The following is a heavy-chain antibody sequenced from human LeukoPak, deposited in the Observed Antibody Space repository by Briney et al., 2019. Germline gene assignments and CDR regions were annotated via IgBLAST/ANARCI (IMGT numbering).Heavy chain of an antibody. CDR1: GFTLSSYG. D-gene: IGHD5-18*01. Sequence: GGSLRLSCAASGFTLSSYGMHWVRQAPGKGLEWVAYIHYDSSTEDYADSVKGRFTISRDNSKNTLYLQMNSLRAEDTAVYYCAKDGGVDTAMVIYYYYYMDVWGKGTTVTVSS. CDR3: AKDGGVDTAMVIYYYYYMDV. V-gene: IGHV3-30*02. CDR2: IHYDSSTE. J-gene: IGHJ6*03.